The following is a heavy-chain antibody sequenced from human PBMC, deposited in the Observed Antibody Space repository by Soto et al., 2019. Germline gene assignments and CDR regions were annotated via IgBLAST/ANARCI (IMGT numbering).Heavy chain of an antibody. Sequence: EVQLVESGGGLIQPGGSLRLSCAVSGFTVSNNYMSWVRQAPGKGLEGVSVIYSGGYTAYGDSVKGRFTISRDNSKNTLFLHKKTRRADGRAVFSCAPRPGGGGYWGQGTLVTVSS. CDR1: GFTVSNNY. J-gene: IGHJ4*02. CDR2: IYSGGYT. CDR3: APRPGGGGY. V-gene: IGHV3-53*01. D-gene: IGHD3-10*01.